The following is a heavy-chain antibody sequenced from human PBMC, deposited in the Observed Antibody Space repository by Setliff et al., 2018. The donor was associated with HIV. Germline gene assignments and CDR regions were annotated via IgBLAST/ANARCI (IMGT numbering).Heavy chain of an antibody. CDR1: GYTFTSYW. CDR3: ARRASKASLDY. CDR2: IYPGDSDT. J-gene: IGHJ4*02. Sequence: GESLKISCKGSGYTFTSYWIGRVRQMPGKGLEWMGIIYPGDSDTRYSPSFQGRVTISADKSINTAYLQWSSLQASDTAMYYCARRASKASLDYWGQGTQVTVSS. V-gene: IGHV5-51*01.